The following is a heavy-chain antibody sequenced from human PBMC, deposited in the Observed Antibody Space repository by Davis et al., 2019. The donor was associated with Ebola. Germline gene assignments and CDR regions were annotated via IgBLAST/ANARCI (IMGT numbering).Heavy chain of an antibody. CDR1: GFTFSSYS. CDR2: ISSSSSTI. J-gene: IGHJ6*04. CDR3: AREGRILEWLLNGMDV. V-gene: IGHV3-48*02. Sequence: GGSLRLSCAASGFTFSSYSMNWVRQAPGKGLEWVSYISSSSSTIYYADSVKGRFTISRDNAKNSLYLQMNSLRDEDTAVYYCAREGRILEWLLNGMDVWGKGTTVTVSS. D-gene: IGHD3-3*01.